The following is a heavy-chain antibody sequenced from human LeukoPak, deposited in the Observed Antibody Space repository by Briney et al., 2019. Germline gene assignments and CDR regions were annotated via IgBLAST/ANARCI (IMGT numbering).Heavy chain of an antibody. Sequence: PSETLSLTCTVSGGSISSSSYYWGWIRRPPGKGLEWIGSIYYSGSTYYNPSLKSRVTISVDTSKNQFSLKLSSVTAADTAVYYCASVDTAAFDIWGQGTMVTVSS. J-gene: IGHJ3*02. CDR1: GGSISSSSYY. V-gene: IGHV4-39*01. CDR2: IYYSGST. D-gene: IGHD5-18*01. CDR3: ASVDTAAFDI.